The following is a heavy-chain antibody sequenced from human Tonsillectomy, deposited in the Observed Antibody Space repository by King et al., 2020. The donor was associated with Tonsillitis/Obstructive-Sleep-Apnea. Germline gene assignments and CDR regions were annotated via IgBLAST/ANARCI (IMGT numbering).Heavy chain of an antibody. J-gene: IGHJ3*02. CDR1: GGSISSYY. CDR3: AREGAVMNAFDI. CDR2: IYYSGGT. Sequence: QVQLQESGPGLVKPSETLSLTCTVSGGSISSYYWSWIRQPPGKGLECIGCIYYSGGTNYNPSLKSRVTISVDTSKNQFSLKLSSVTAADTAIYYCAREGAVMNAFDIWGQGTMVTVSS. V-gene: IGHV4-59*01. D-gene: IGHD2-8*01.